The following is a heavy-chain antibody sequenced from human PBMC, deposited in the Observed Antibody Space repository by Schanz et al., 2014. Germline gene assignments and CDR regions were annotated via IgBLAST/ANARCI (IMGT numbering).Heavy chain of an antibody. J-gene: IGHJ4*02. CDR1: GYTFTTYA. V-gene: IGHV1-18*01. CDR3: ARDAADFYDILTEEDY. D-gene: IGHD3-9*01. CDR2: ISVYTGNT. Sequence: QVQLVQSGAEVKKPGASVRVSCKASGYTFTTYAMSWVRQAPGQGLEWVGWISVYTGNTKCGQKVQGRVTMTADASTNTAYMELRSLRSDDTAVYYCARDAADFYDILTEEDYWGQGTLVTVSS.